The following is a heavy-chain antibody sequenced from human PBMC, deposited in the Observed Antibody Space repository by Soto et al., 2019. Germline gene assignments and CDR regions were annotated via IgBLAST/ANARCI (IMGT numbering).Heavy chain of an antibody. J-gene: IGHJ1*01. V-gene: IGHV3-48*02. Sequence: EVQLVESGGGWVQPGGSLRLSCAASGLTFSVYTMNWVRQAPGKGLDWVSYITGSGDRILFEDTVKGRFTLSRDNATNSRYLQMNSLRDEDTGVYYCTASTRHLNHWGQGTLVTLPS. D-gene: IGHD2-2*01. CDR1: GLTFSVYT. CDR2: ITGSGDRI. CDR3: TASTRHLNH.